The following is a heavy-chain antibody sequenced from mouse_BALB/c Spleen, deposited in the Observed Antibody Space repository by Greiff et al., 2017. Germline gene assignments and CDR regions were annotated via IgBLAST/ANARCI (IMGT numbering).Heavy chain of an antibody. Sequence: QVQLKESGAELARPGASVKLSCKASGYTFTSYWMQWVKPRPGQGLEWIGAIYPGDGDTRYTQKFKGKAKLTADKSSSTDYMQLSSLASEDSAVSCCASDDMDYWGQGTSVTVSS. J-gene: IGHJ4*01. CDR3: ASDDMDY. CDR1: GYTFTSYW. CDR2: IYPGDGDT. V-gene: IGHV1-87*01.